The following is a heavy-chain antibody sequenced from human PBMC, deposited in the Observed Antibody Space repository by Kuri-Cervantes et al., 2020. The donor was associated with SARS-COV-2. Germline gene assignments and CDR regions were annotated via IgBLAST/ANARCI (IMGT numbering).Heavy chain of an antibody. Sequence: GESLKISCAASGFTFSSYGMHWVRQAPGKGLEWVAFIRYDGSNKYYADSVKGRFTISRDNSKNTLYLQMNSLRAEDTAVYYCASRRGKEYSSSLGPWNFDLWGRGTPVTRLL. D-gene: IGHD6-6*01. V-gene: IGHV3-30*02. CDR2: IRYDGSNK. J-gene: IGHJ2*01. CDR1: GFTFSSYG. CDR3: ASRRGKEYSSSLGPWNFDL.